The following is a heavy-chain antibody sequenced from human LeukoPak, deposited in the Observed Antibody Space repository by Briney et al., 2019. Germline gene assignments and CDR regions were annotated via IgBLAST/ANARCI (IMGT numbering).Heavy chain of an antibody. CDR3: AREIAVTGIRYFDY. V-gene: IGHV1-18*01. CDR1: GYTFTSSA. CDR2: ISTYNGNT. D-gene: IGHD6-19*01. J-gene: IGHJ4*02. Sequence: ASVKVSCKASGYTFTSSAIIWVRQAPGQGREWMGWISTYNGNTNYAQKLQGRVTMTTDTSTSTAYMELRSLRSDDTAVYYCAREIAVTGIRYFDYWGQGTLVTVSS.